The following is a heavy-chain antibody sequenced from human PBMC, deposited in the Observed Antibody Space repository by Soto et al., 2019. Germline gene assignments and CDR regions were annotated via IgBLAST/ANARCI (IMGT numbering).Heavy chain of an antibody. Sequence: QVQLVESGGGVVQPGRSLRLSCAASGFTFSSYAMHWVRQAPGKGLEWVAVISYDGSNKYYADSVKGRFTISRDNSKNRLYLQMNSLRAEDTAVYYCARDRVMIVVVPGPVYFDYWGQGTLVPVSS. CDR3: ARDRVMIVVVPGPVYFDY. V-gene: IGHV3-30-3*01. D-gene: IGHD3-22*01. CDR1: GFTFSSYA. J-gene: IGHJ4*02. CDR2: ISYDGSNK.